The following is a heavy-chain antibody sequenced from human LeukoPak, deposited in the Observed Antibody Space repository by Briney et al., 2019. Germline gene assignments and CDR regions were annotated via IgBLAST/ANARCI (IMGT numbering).Heavy chain of an antibody. CDR1: GFTFSSYA. J-gene: IGHJ6*02. Sequence: QPGGSLRLSCAASGFTFSSYAMHWVRQAPGKGLEWVAVISYDGSNKYYADSVKGRFTISRDNSKNTLYLQMNSLRAEDTAVYYCARGEFAWIQGSYGMSVWGQGTTVTVSS. CDR3: ARGEFAWIQGSYGMSV. CDR2: ISYDGSNK. V-gene: IGHV3-30-3*01. D-gene: IGHD5-18*01.